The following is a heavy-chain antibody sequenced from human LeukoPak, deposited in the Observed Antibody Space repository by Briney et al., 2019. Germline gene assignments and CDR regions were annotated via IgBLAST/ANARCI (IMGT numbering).Heavy chain of an antibody. D-gene: IGHD2-15*01. CDR3: VRGCIGGSCYSKNWFDS. CDR1: GFTFSAYT. J-gene: IGHJ5*01. Sequence: GGSLRLSCAASGFTFSAYTMNWVRQAPGKGLEWVSYISTTGSTIYYRDSVKGRFTISRDNAKNSLFLQMHNLSDDDTALYYCVRGCIGGSCYSKNWFDSWGQGTLVTVSS. CDR2: ISTTGSTI. V-gene: IGHV3-48*02.